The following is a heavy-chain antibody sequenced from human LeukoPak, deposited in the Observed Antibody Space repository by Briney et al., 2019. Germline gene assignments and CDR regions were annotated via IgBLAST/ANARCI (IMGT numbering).Heavy chain of an antibody. D-gene: IGHD1-26*01. CDR2: IRSKAYGGTK. CDR1: GFTFGDYA. V-gene: IGHV3-49*03. CDR3: TRDRHSGSYYGDY. J-gene: IGHJ4*02. Sequence: GGSLRLSCTASGFTFGDYAMSWFRQAPGKGLEWVGFIRSKAYGGTKEYAASLKGRFTISRDDSKSIAYLQMNSLETEDTAVYYCTRDRHSGSYYGDYWGQGTLVTVSS.